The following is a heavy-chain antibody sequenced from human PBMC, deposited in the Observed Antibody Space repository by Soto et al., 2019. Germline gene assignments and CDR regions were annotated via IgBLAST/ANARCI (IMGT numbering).Heavy chain of an antibody. Sequence: QMQLVQSGPEVKKPGTSVKVSCKASGFTFTSSAVQWVRQARGQRLEWIGWIVVGSGNTNYAQKFQERVTITRDMSTSTAYMELSSLRSEDTAVYYCAAGLLTGTTRLFYFDYWGQGTLVTVSS. D-gene: IGHD1-20*01. J-gene: IGHJ4*02. CDR2: IVVGSGNT. CDR1: GFTFTSSA. CDR3: AAGLLTGTTRLFYFDY. V-gene: IGHV1-58*01.